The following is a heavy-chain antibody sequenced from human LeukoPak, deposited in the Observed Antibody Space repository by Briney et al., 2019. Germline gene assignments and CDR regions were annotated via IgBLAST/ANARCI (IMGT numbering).Heavy chain of an antibody. V-gene: IGHV3-30*02. CDR1: GFTFSSYG. CDR3: ARDSSGIVGASGFDY. Sequence: GGSLRLSCAASGFTFSSYGMHWVRQAPGKGLEWVAFIRYDGSNKYYADSMKGRFTISRDNSKNTLYLQMNSLRAEDTAVYYCARDSSGIVGASGFDYWGQGTLVTVSS. CDR2: IRYDGSNK. J-gene: IGHJ4*02. D-gene: IGHD1-26*01.